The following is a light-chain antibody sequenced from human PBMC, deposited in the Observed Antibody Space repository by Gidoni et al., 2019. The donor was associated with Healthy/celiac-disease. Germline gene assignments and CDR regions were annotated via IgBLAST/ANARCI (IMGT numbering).Light chain of an antibody. CDR1: QSICSY. CDR2: AAS. J-gene: IGKJ1*01. CDR3: QQSYSTPPT. Sequence: DIQMTQSPASLSVSVGDRVTITCLASQSICSYLNWYQQKPGNAPKLLIYAASSLQCGVPSRFSGSGSGTDFTLTISSLQPEDFATYYCQQSYSTPPTFGQGTKLEIK. V-gene: IGKV1-39*01.